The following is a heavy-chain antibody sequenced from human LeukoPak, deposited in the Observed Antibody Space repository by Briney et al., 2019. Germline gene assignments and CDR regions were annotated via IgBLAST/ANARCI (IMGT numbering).Heavy chain of an antibody. CDR1: GGSFSGYY. J-gene: IGHJ4*02. CDR2: INHSGST. D-gene: IGHD6-19*01. V-gene: IGHV4-34*01. CDR3: ARGLGIAVAGTSLLDY. Sequence: SETLSLTCAVYGGSFSGYYWSWIRQPPGKGLEWIGEINHSGSTNYNPSLKSRVTISVDTSKNQFSLKLSSVTAADTAVYYCARGLGIAVAGTSLLDYWGQGTLVTVSS.